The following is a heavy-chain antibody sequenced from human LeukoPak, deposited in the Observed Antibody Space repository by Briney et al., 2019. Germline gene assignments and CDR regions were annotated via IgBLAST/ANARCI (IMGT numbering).Heavy chain of an antibody. V-gene: IGHV1-18*01. CDR2: ISAYNGNM. J-gene: IGHJ4*02. CDR1: GYTFTSYG. CDR3: AREGEWCYLDY. D-gene: IGHD3-16*01. Sequence: ASVKVSCEASGYTFTSYGISWVRQPPGQGLEWMGWISAYNGNMNYAQKLQGRVTMTTDTSTSTAYMELRSLRSDGTAVYYCAREGEWCYLDYWGQGTLVTVSS.